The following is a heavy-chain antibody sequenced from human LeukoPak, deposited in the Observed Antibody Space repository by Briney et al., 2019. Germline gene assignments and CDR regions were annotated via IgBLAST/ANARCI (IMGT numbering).Heavy chain of an antibody. Sequence: GGSLRLSCAASGFTFSSYWMSWVPQAPGKGLEWVANIKQDGSEKYYVDSVKGRFTISRDNAKNSLYLQMNSLRAEDTAVYYCARYHARGSSSMDYWGQGTLVTVSS. D-gene: IGHD1-26*01. J-gene: IGHJ4*02. CDR2: IKQDGSEK. V-gene: IGHV3-7*01. CDR3: ARYHARGSSSMDY. CDR1: GFTFSSYW.